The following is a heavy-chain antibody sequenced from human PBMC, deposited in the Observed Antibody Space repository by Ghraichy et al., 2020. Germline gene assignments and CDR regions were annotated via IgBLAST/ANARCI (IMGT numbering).Heavy chain of an antibody. CDR3: ARLRLGYDSSGYSYYFDY. CDR2: IYYSGST. Sequence: SETLSLTCTVSGGSISSYYWSWIRQPPGKGLERIGYIYYSGSTNYNPSLKSRVTIAGDTSKNQFSMKLSSVTAADTAVYYFARLRLGYDSSGYSYYFDYWGQRTLVTVSS. J-gene: IGHJ4*02. CDR1: GGSISSYY. V-gene: IGHV4-59*08. D-gene: IGHD3-22*01.